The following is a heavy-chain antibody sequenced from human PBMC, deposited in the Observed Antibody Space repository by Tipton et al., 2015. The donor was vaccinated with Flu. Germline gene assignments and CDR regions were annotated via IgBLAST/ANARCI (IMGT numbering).Heavy chain of an antibody. Sequence: QSGPEVKKPGASVKVSCKASGYTFTSYYMHWVRQAPGQGLEWMGIINPSGGSTSYAQKLQGRVTMTRDTSTSTVYMELSSLRSEDTAVYYCARDWTRGVFEYYFDYWGQGTLVTVSS. D-gene: IGHD3/OR15-3a*01. CDR2: INPSGGST. CDR1: GYTFTSYY. CDR3: ARDWTRGVFEYYFDY. V-gene: IGHV1-46*04. J-gene: IGHJ4*02.